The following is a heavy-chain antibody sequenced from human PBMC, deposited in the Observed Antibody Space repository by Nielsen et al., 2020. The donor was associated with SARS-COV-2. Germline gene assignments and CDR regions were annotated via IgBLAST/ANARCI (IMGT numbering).Heavy chain of an antibody. Sequence: WVRQAPGQRLEWTGWINAGNGNTKYSQKFQGRVTITRDTSASTAYMELSSLRSEDTAVYYCARDQGGYYGSGRPGAFDIWGQGTMVTVSS. CDR2: INAGNGNT. D-gene: IGHD3-10*01. CDR3: ARDQGGYYGSGRPGAFDI. V-gene: IGHV1-3*01. J-gene: IGHJ3*02.